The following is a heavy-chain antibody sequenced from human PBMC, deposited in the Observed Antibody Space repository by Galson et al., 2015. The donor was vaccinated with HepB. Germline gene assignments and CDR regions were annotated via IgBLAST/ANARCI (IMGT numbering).Heavy chain of an antibody. CDR1: GFTFSSYG. D-gene: IGHD5-18*01. Sequence: SLRLSCAASGFTFSSYGMHWVRQAPGKGLEWVAVIWNEGSNKNYADSVKGRFTFSRDNSKNTLYLQMNSLRAEDTAVYYCARDTPYSYGLFIDYWGQGTLVTVSS. J-gene: IGHJ4*02. V-gene: IGHV3-33*01. CDR2: IWNEGSNK. CDR3: ARDTPYSYGLFIDY.